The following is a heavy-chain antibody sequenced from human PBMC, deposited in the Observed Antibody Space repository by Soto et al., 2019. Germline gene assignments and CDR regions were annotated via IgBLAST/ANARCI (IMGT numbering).Heavy chain of an antibody. Sequence: QVQLQESGPGLVKPSESLSLTCSVSGGSIGNYYWAWIRQSAGKGLEWIGRIYTSGRTHYNPSLTGRVTMSIDTSKNQFFLELSSVTAADTAIYYCAREGGVLRLSNWLDPWGQGTLVTVSA. CDR1: GGSIGNYY. CDR3: AREGGVLRLSNWLDP. D-gene: IGHD3-3*01. CDR2: IYTSGRT. J-gene: IGHJ5*02. V-gene: IGHV4-4*07.